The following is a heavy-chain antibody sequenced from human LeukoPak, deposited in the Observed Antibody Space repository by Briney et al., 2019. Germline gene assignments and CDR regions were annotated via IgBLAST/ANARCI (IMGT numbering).Heavy chain of an antibody. CDR3: AREIYGGNPERFDH. Sequence: ASVKVSCKASGYTFTGYYMHWVRQAPGQGLEWMGWINPNSGGTNYAQKFQGRVTMTRDTSISTAYMELSRLRSDDTAVYYCAREIYGGNPERFDHWGQGTLVTVSS. D-gene: IGHD4-23*01. CDR1: GYTFTGYY. CDR2: INPNSGGT. J-gene: IGHJ5*02. V-gene: IGHV1-2*02.